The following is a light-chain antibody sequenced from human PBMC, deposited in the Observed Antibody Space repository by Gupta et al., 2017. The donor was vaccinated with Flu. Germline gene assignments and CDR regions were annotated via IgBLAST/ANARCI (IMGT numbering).Light chain of an antibody. Sequence: SYVLPQSPSVSVAPGQSARITCEGNNIGSKGVHWYQQKPGQAPVLVVYDKNDRPSGIPERFSGSNSGNTAALTISRVEAGDEADYYCQVWDSTLDHVIFGGGTKLTV. V-gene: IGLV3-21*02. J-gene: IGLJ2*01. CDR3: QVWDSTLDHVI. CDR2: DKN. CDR1: NIGSKG.